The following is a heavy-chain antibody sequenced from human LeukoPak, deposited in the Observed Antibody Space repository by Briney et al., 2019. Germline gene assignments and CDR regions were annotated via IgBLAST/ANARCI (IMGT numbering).Heavy chain of an antibody. V-gene: IGHV4-39*07. D-gene: IGHD4-17*01. Sequence: SETLSLTCTVSGGSISSSSYYWGWIRQPPGKGLEWIGSIYYSGSTYYNPSLKSRVTISVDTSKNQFSLKLSSVTAADTAVYYCARGSRFGDYVAQVFDYWGQGTLVAVSS. CDR3: ARGSRFGDYVAQVFDY. J-gene: IGHJ4*02. CDR2: IYYSGST. CDR1: GGSISSSSYY.